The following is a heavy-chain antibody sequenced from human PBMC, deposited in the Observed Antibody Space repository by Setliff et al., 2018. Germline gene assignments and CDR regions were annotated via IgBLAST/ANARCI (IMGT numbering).Heavy chain of an antibody. Sequence: SETLSLTCTVSGGSISSSSYYWGWIRQPPGKGLEWIGSIYYSGSTYYNPSLRSRVTISVDTSKNQFSLKLSSVTAADTAVYYCARHWTYYDFWSGSGAFDYWGQGTLVTVSS. D-gene: IGHD3-3*01. J-gene: IGHJ4*02. V-gene: IGHV4-39*01. CDR1: GGSISSSSYY. CDR2: IYYSGST. CDR3: ARHWTYYDFWSGSGAFDY.